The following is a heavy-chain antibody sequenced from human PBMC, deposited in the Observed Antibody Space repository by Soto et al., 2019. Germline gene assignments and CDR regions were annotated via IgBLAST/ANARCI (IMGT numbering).Heavy chain of an antibody. CDR2: ISGSGGST. J-gene: IGHJ4*02. D-gene: IGHD5-18*01. CDR3: AKSRARVDTAMAFDY. CDR1: GFTFSSYA. Sequence: GGSLRLSCAASGFTFSSYAMSWVRQAPGKGLEWVSAISGSGGSTYYADSVKGRFTISRDNSKNTLYLQMNSLRAEDTAVYYCAKSRARVDTAMAFDYWGQGTLVTVSS. V-gene: IGHV3-23*01.